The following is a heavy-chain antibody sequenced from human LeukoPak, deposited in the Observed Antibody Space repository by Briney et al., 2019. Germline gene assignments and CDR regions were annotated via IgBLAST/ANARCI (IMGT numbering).Heavy chain of an antibody. J-gene: IGHJ5*02. CDR2: IYPGDSDT. D-gene: IGHD6-19*01. Sequence: GGSLKISCKGSGYSFTHYRIRWVRQTAPKGLESMGIIYPGDSDTRYSPSFQGQVTISADTSISTGYLQWSSLKASDTAMYYCARRVSVGFDPWGQGTLVTVSS. CDR1: GYSFTHYR. CDR3: ARRVSVGFDP. V-gene: IGHV5-51*01.